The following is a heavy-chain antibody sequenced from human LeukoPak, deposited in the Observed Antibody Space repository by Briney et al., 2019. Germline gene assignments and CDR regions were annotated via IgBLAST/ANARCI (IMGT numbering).Heavy chain of an antibody. CDR2: INPNSGGT. V-gene: IGHV1-2*02. J-gene: IGHJ6*03. CDR1: GYTFTGYY. CDR3: ARDQAYCGGDCYFYYYYYYYMDV. D-gene: IGHD2-21*01. Sequence: ASVKVSCKASGYTFTGYYMHWVRQAPGQGLEWMGWINPNSGGTNYAQKFQGRVTMTRDTSISTAYMELSRLRSDDTAVYYCARDQAYCGGDCYFYYYYYYYMDVWGKGTTVTVSS.